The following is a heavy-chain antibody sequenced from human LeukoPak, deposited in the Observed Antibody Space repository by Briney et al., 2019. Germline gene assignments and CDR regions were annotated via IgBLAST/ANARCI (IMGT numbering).Heavy chain of an antibody. Sequence: SETLSLTCTVSGGSISSYYWSWIRQPPGKGLEWIGYIYYSGSTNYNPSLKSRVTISVDTSKNQFFLKLSSVTAADTAVYYCARSKRRGDYGDLDIWGQGTMVTVSS. J-gene: IGHJ3*02. CDR1: GGSISSYY. D-gene: IGHD4-17*01. CDR2: IYYSGST. V-gene: IGHV4-59*01. CDR3: ARSKRRGDYGDLDI.